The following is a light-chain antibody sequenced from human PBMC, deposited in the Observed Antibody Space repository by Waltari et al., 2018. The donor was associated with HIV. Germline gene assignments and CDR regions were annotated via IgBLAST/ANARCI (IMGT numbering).Light chain of an antibody. CDR2: DNT. J-gene: IGLJ1*01. CDR3: QSYDTSLSASV. CDR1: SSNIGAGYD. V-gene: IGLV1-40*01. Sequence: QSVLTQPPSVSGAPGQRVTISCTGSSSNIGAGYDVHWYQQLPGRAPKHRIYDNTNRPSGVPDRCSGSKAGTSAALAITGLQAVDETDYYCQSYDTSLSASVFGTGTKVTVL.